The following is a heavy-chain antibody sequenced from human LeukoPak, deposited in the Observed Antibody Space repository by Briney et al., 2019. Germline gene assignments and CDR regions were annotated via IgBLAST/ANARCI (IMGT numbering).Heavy chain of an antibody. CDR3: ARGSAATSNYYFDY. J-gene: IGHJ4*02. CDR1: GYTFTGYY. D-gene: IGHD6-13*01. Sequence: ASVKVSCKASGYTFTGYYMHWVRQAPGQGLKWMGWINPNSGGTNYAQKFQGRVTMTRDTSISTAYMELSRLRSDDTAVYYCARGSAATSNYYFDYWGQGTLVTVSS. CDR2: INPNSGGT. V-gene: IGHV1-2*02.